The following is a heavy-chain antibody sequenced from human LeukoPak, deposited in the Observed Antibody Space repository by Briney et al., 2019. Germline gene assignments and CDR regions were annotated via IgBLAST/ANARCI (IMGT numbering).Heavy chain of an antibody. J-gene: IGHJ3*02. CDR1: GGTFSSYA. Sequence: SVKVSSEASGGTFSSYAISWVRQAPGQGLEWMGGIIPIFGTANYAQKFQGRVTITTDESTSTAYMELSSLRSEDTAVYYCARAPYYYDSSGYFDAFDIWGQGTMVTVSS. CDR3: ARAPYYYDSSGYFDAFDI. D-gene: IGHD3-22*01. CDR2: IIPIFGTA. V-gene: IGHV1-69*05.